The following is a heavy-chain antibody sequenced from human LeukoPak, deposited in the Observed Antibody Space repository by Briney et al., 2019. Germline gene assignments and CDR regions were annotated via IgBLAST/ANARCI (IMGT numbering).Heavy chain of an antibody. CDR1: GYTFTAYY. V-gene: IGHV1-2*02. CDR2: INVNRGGT. J-gene: IGHJ4*02. D-gene: IGHD2-2*01. CDR3: ARRYCSSTSCYYFDY. Sequence: ASVKVSCKASGYTFTAYYLHWVRQAPGQGLEWMGWINVNRGGTNYAQRFQGRVTMTRDTSITTAYMELSRLESDDTAVYYCARRYCSSTSCYYFDYWGQGTLVTVSS.